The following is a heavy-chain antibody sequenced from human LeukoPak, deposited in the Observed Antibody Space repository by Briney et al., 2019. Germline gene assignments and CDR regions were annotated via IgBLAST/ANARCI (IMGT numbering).Heavy chain of an antibody. CDR3: AKRSAESSGYFDY. J-gene: IGHJ4*02. CDR2: ISYDGSNK. V-gene: IGHV3-30*18. D-gene: IGHD6-19*01. Sequence: GGSLRLSCAASGFTFSSYGMHWVRQAPGKGLEWVAVISYDGSNKYYADSVKGRFTISRDNSKNTLYLQMNSLRAEDTAVYHCAKRSAESSGYFDYWGQGTLVTVSS. CDR1: GFTFSSYG.